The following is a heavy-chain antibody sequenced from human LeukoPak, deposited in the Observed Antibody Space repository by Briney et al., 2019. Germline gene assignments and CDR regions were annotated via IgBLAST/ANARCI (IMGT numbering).Heavy chain of an antibody. CDR2: ISYDGSNK. V-gene: IGHV3-30*04. CDR1: GFTFSSYA. D-gene: IGHD1-1*01. CDR3: ARVLEGPYYFDY. J-gene: IGHJ4*02. Sequence: GGSLRLSCAASGFTFSSYAMHWVRQAPGKGLEWVAVISYDGSNKYYADSVKGRFTISRDNSKNTLYLQMNSLRAEDTAVYYCARVLEGPYYFDYWGQGTLVTVSS.